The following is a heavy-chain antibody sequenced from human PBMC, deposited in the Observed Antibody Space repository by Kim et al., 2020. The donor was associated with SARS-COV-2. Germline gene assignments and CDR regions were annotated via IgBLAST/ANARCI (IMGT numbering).Heavy chain of an antibody. D-gene: IGHD4-17*01. CDR1: GFTFSDYA. J-gene: IGHJ4*02. CDR3: ARDRPYNYGSHFDY. Sequence: GGSLRLSCAASGFTFSDYAMHWVRQAPGKGLEWVAVISYDGSNKYYADSVKGRFTISRDNSKNTLYLQMDSLRAEDTAVYYCARDRPYNYGSHFDYWGQGTLVAVSS. CDR2: ISYDGSNK. V-gene: IGHV3-30*04.